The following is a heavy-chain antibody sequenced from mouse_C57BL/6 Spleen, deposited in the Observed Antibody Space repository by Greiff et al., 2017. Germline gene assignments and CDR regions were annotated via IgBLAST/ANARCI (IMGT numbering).Heavy chain of an antibody. CDR2: IDPSDSYT. CDR3: ARLGEPSPMDY. V-gene: IGHV1-69*01. J-gene: IGHJ4*01. CDR1: GYTFTSYW. Sequence: QVQLQQPGAELVMPGASVKLSCKASGYTFTSYWMHWVKQRPGQGLEWIGEIDPSDSYTNYNQKFKGKSTLTVDKSSSTAYMQLSSLTSEDSAVYYCARLGEPSPMDYWGQGTSVTVSS.